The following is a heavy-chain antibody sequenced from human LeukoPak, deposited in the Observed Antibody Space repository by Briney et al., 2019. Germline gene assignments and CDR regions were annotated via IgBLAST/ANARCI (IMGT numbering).Heavy chain of an antibody. CDR1: GTGYY. CDR2: INPNSGGT. CDR3: ARVNLVDYGAPGGY. V-gene: IGHV1-2*02. Sequence: ASVKVSCKTSGTGYYMHWVRQAPGQGLEWMGWINPNSGGTNYAQKFQGRVTMTRDTSISTAYMELSRLRSDDTAVYYCARVNLVDYGAPGGYWGQGTLVTVSS. J-gene: IGHJ4*02. D-gene: IGHD4-17*01.